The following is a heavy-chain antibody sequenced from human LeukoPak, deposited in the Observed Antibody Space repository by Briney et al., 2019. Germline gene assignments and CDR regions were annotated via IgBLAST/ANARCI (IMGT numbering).Heavy chain of an antibody. CDR3: AKGLAIDY. CDR2: ISYDGSNK. Sequence: GRSLRLSCAASGFTFSSYGMHWVRQAPGKGLEWVAVISYDGSNKYYADSVKGRFTISRDNSKNTLYLQMNSLRAEDTAGYYCAKGLAIDYWGQGTLVTVSS. CDR1: GFTFSSYG. V-gene: IGHV3-30*18. J-gene: IGHJ4*02.